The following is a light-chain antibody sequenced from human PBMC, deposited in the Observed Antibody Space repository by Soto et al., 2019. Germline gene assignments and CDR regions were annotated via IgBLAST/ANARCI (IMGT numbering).Light chain of an antibody. CDR3: MQSLQTPWT. Sequence: DIVMTQSTPSLPVTPVEPASISGRSSQSLLHSNGYNYLDWYLQTKGQSPQLLIYLASSRDSGVPDRFSGSGSGTDFTLQIRRVEAEDVGVYYCMQSLQTPWTFGQGTKVDI. CDR1: QSLLHSNGYNY. J-gene: IGKJ1*01. V-gene: IGKV2-28*01. CDR2: LAS.